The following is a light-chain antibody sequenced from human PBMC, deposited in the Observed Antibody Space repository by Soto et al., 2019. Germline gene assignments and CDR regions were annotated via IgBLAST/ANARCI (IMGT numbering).Light chain of an antibody. J-gene: IGKJ1*01. CDR2: VAS. CDR3: QQYDISSWT. V-gene: IGKV3-20*01. CDR1: RRVSSGY. Sequence: ELVLTQSPRTLSLSAGVIATLFCRASRRVSSGYLAWYQQNPGQAPRPVISVASNRATGIPGWFSCSGFGTDFTLTISRLEPEDLAVYYLQQYDISSWTFGQGTKLDTK.